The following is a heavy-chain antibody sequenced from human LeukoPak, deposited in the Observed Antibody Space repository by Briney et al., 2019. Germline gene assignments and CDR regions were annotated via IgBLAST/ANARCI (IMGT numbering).Heavy chain of an antibody. CDR1: GFTFSSYG. J-gene: IGHJ4*02. CDR3: AKDRESYYCTSTSCYLDY. V-gene: IGHV3-30*02. Sequence: GGSLRLSCAASGFTFSSYGMHWVRQAPGKGLEWVAFIRYDGSNKYYADSVKGRFTISRDNPKNTLYLQMNSLRAEDTAVYYCAKDRESYYCTSTSCYLDYWGQGTLVTVSS. D-gene: IGHD2-2*01. CDR2: IRYDGSNK.